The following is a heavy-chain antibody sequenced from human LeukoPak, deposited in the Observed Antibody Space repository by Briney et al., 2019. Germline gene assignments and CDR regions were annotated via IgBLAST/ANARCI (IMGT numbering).Heavy chain of an antibody. D-gene: IGHD4-17*01. V-gene: IGHV3-9*01. CDR2: ISWNSGSI. CDR1: GFTFDDYA. Sequence: GGSLRLSRAASGFTFDDYAMHWVRQAPGKGLEWVSGISWNSGSIGYADSVKGRFTISRDNAKDSLYLQMNSLRAEGTAVYYCARTQTMTVVTTYDSWGQGTLVTVSS. CDR3: ARTQTMTVVTTYDS. J-gene: IGHJ5*01.